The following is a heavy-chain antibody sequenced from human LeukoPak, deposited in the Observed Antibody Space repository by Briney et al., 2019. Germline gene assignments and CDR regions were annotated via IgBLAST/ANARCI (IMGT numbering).Heavy chain of an antibody. V-gene: IGHV4-34*01. D-gene: IGHD1-1*01. Sequence: SETLSLTCAVYGGSFSGYYWSWIRQPPGKGLEWIGEINHSGSTNYNPSLKSRVTISVDTSKNQFSLKLSSVTAADTAVYYCASSGRRRFAYWGQGTLVTVSS. CDR2: INHSGST. CDR3: ASSGRRRFAY. J-gene: IGHJ4*02. CDR1: GGSFSGYY.